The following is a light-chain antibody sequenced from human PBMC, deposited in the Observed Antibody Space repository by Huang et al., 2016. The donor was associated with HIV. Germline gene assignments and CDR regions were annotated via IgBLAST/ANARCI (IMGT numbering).Light chain of an antibody. J-gene: IGKJ1*01. V-gene: IGKV3-15*01. CDR2: GAS. CDR3: QQYNNWPPWT. Sequence: ELVMTQSPAILSVSPGERATLTCRASQSVSSNLAWYQQKPGQAPRLLIYGASTRATGITARVSGSGSGTEFTLTISSLQSEDFAVYYCQQYNNWPPWTFGQGTKVEIK. CDR1: QSVSSN.